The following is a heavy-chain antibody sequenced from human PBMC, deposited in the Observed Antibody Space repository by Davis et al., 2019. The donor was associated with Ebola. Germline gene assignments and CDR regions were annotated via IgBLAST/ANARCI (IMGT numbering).Heavy chain of an antibody. CDR2: IRAAGTDT. V-gene: IGHV3-23*01. CDR3: AKGLYCSSSTCHEGGWFGP. CDR1: EFTFTNYA. Sequence: GESLKISCAASEFTFTNYAMSWVRQAPGKGLEWVSTIRAAGTDTYYADSVKGRFTISRDNSKNTLYLQMHSLRAEDTAVYYCAKGLYCSSSTCHEGGWFGPWGQGTLVTVSS. D-gene: IGHD2-2*01. J-gene: IGHJ5*02.